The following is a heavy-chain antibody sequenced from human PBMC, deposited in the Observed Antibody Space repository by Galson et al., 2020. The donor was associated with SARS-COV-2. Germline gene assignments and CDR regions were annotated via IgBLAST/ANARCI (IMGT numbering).Heavy chain of an antibody. D-gene: IGHD3-10*01. CDR1: GYTFTSHQ. V-gene: IGHV1-8*01. CDR3: ARIKESHYYGSEFDS. Sequence: ASVKVSCKTSGYTFTSHQINWVRQATGQGLEWMGWMNPNSGNAGFAQKFQGRVTMTRDTSISTAYMELSSLRSEDTAVYYCARIKESHYYGSEFDSWGQGTRVTVSS. CDR2: MNPNSGNA. J-gene: IGHJ5*01.